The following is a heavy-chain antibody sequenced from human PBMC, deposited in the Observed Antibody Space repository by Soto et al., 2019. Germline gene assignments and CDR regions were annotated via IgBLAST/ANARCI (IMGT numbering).Heavy chain of an antibody. J-gene: IGHJ5*02. Sequence: SETLSLTCSVSGGSVRTGSYHCIWIRQPPGKGLEWIGCIPNNGRPDYNSSLKSRVVVSIDRSKNQFSLKVNSVTAADTAVYFCARIGWGGGSWGKGTMVTACS. CDR1: GGSVRTGSYH. CDR3: ARIGWGGGS. CDR2: IPNNGRP. D-gene: IGHD7-27*01. V-gene: IGHV4-61*01.